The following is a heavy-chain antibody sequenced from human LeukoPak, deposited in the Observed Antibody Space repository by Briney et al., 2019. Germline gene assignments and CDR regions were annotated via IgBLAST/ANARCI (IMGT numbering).Heavy chain of an antibody. CDR3: ATCSGGRCYSKGFDY. D-gene: IGHD2-15*01. CDR1: GFTFSSYW. V-gene: IGHV3-74*01. Sequence: PGGSLRLSCAASGFTFSSYWMHCVRQAPGKGLVWVSCISSAGSETRYADSVKGRSTISRDNAKNTLYLQMNSLTAEDTAVYYCATCSGGRCYSKGFDYWGQGTLVTVSS. J-gene: IGHJ4*02. CDR2: ISSAGSET.